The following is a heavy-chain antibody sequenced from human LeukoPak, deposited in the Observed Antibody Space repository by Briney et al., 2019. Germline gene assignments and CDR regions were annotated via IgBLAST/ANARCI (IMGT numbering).Heavy chain of an antibody. D-gene: IGHD6-19*01. CDR1: GGSINSYY. J-gene: IGHJ4*02. CDR3: ARITGKTIAVAGTFDY. V-gene: IGHV4-59*01. CDR2: IYYSGST. Sequence: SETLSLTCTVSGGSINSYYWSWIRQPPGKGLEWIGYIYYSGSTNYNPSLKSRVTMSVDTSKNQFSLNLSSVTAADTAVYYCARITGKTIAVAGTFDYWGRGTLVTVSS.